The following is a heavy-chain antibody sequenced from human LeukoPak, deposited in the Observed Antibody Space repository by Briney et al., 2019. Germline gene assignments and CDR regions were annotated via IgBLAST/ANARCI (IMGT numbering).Heavy chain of an antibody. Sequence: NPSETLSLTCAVYGGSFSGYYWSWIRRPPGKGLEWIGEINHSGSTNYNPSLKSRVTISVDTSKNQFSLKLSSVTAADTAVYYCARGQRGPNDYWGQGTLVTVSS. CDR1: GGSFSGYY. CDR3: ARGQRGPNDY. J-gene: IGHJ4*02. CDR2: INHSGST. V-gene: IGHV4-34*01.